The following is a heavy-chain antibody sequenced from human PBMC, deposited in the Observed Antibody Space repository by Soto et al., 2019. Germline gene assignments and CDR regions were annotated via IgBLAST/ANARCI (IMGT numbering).Heavy chain of an antibody. CDR2: ISSSSSYI. J-gene: IGHJ4*02. CDR3: ARIGVLAVAGHYIDY. D-gene: IGHD6-19*01. V-gene: IGHV3-21*01. CDR1: GFTFSSYS. Sequence: GGSLRLSCAASGFTFSSYSMNWVRQAPGKGLEWVSSISSSSSYIYYADSVKGRFTISRDNAKNSLYLQMNSLRAEDTAVYYCARIGVLAVAGHYIDYWGQGTLVTVSS.